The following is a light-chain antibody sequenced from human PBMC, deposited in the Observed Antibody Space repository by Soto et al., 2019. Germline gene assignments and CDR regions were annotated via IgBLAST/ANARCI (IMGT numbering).Light chain of an antibody. CDR2: GDS. J-gene: IGLJ2*01. V-gene: IGLV3-21*02. CDR1: NIGSKS. CDR3: QVWDSSSDPVV. Sequence: SYELTHPPSVSVAPGQTARITCERNNIGSKSVHWYQQKPGQAPVLVVYGDSDRPSGNPERFSGSNSENTATLTITRVEAGDEADYYCQVWDSSSDPVVFGGGTKLTVL.